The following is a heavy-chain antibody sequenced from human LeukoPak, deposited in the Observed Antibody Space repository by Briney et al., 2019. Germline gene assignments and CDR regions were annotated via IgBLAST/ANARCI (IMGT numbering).Heavy chain of an antibody. J-gene: IGHJ4*02. CDR3: AKEIRPNDC. V-gene: IGHV3-23*01. Sequence: GGSLRLSCAASGFTFSSHGMCWVRQAPGRGLEWVSSISIGGGTTYSDSVKGRFTISRDNSKNTLYLRLDSLRAEDSAIYYCAKEIRPNDCWGQGTLVTVSS. CDR1: GFTFSSHG. CDR2: ISIGGGTT. D-gene: IGHD4-17*01.